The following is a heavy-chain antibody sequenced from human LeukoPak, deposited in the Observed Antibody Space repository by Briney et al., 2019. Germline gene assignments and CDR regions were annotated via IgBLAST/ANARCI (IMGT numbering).Heavy chain of an antibody. D-gene: IGHD2-2*01. CDR3: ARNAQYCSTTSCYFFDY. CDR2: IYHSGST. CDR1: GYSISSGYY. Sequence: SSETLSLTCAVSGYSISSGYYWGWIRQPPGKGLEWIGSIYHSGSTYFNPSLKSRVTISVDTSKNQFSLKLSSVTAADTAVYYCARNAQYCSTTSCYFFDYWGQGTLVTVSS. V-gene: IGHV4-38-2*01. J-gene: IGHJ4*02.